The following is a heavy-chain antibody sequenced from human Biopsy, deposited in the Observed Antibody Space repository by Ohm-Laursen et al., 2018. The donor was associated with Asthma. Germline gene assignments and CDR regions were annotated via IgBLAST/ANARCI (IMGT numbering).Heavy chain of an antibody. CDR1: GFTFSSYS. D-gene: IGHD3-3*01. CDR3: ARVDTIFGVVIPIYCYYGMDV. CDR2: ISSSSSYI. Sequence: GSLRLSCAASGFTFSSYSMNWVRQAPGKGLEWVSSISSSSSYIYYADSVKGRFTISRDNAKNSLYLQMNSLRAEDTAVYYCARVDTIFGVVIPIYCYYGMDVWGQGTTVTVSS. J-gene: IGHJ6*02. V-gene: IGHV3-21*01.